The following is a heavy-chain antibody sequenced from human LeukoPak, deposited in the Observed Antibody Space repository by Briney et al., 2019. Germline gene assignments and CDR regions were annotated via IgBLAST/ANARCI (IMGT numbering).Heavy chain of an antibody. Sequence: SETLSLTCTVSGVSISRHYWSWIRQAPGKGLEWIGYIYSSGGTNYNPSVKSRVTISEDTSKNQFSLKLSSVTAADTAVYYCARRSMVRGAIDYWGQGTLVTVSS. CDR3: ARRSMVRGAIDY. CDR2: IYSSGGT. V-gene: IGHV4-59*11. CDR1: GVSISRHY. D-gene: IGHD3-10*01. J-gene: IGHJ4*02.